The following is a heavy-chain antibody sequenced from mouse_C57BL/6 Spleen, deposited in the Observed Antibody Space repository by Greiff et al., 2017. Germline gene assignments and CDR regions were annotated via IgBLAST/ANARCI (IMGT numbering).Heavy chain of an antibody. CDR3: AREYYGSSYVGFAY. Sequence: EVQLQQSGPELVKPGASVKISCKASGYTFTDYYMNWVKQSHGKSLEWIGDINPNNGGTSYNQKFKGKATLTVDKSSSTAYMELRSLTSEDSAVYYCAREYYGSSYVGFAYWGQGTLVTVSA. V-gene: IGHV1-26*01. D-gene: IGHD1-1*01. CDR2: INPNNGGT. CDR1: GYTFTDYY. J-gene: IGHJ3*01.